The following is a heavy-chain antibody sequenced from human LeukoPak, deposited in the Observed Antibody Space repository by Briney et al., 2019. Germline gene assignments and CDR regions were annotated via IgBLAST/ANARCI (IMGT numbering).Heavy chain of an antibody. V-gene: IGHV4-59*01. CDR1: GGSISSYY. CDR3: ARGTRWLAVSPFDY. CDR2: NYYSGST. Sequence: SETLSLTCAVSGGSISSYYWSWIRQPPGKGLEWIGYNYYSGSTNYNPSLKSRVTISVDTSKNQFSLKLSSVTAADTAVYYCARGTRWLAVSPFDYWGQGTLVTVSS. D-gene: IGHD6-19*01. J-gene: IGHJ4*02.